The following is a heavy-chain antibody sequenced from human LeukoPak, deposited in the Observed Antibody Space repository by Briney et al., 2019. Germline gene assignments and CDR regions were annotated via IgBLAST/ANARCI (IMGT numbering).Heavy chain of an antibody. J-gene: IGHJ4*02. CDR1: GFTFSSYW. V-gene: IGHV3-7*03. D-gene: IGHD6-19*01. CDR2: IKQDGSEK. Sequence: GGSLRLSCAASGFTFSSYWMSWVRQAPGKGLEWVANIKQDGSEKYYVDSVKGRFTISRDNAKNSLYLQMSSLRSEDTAVYYCAAGGYSSGWSPLDYWGQGTLVTVSS. CDR3: AAGGYSSGWSPLDY.